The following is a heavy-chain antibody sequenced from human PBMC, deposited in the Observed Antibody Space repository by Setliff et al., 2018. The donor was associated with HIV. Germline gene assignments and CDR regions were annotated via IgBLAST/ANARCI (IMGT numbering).Heavy chain of an antibody. Sequence: GESLKISCAASGFTFSDYYMSWIRQAPGKGLEWVSAISSGGEIMFYADSVKGRFTISRDNSKNTLYLQMISLRADDTAVYYCAKSLLVAGNDYWGQGTLVTVSS. CDR2: ISSGGEIM. J-gene: IGHJ4*02. D-gene: IGHD2-8*02. CDR3: AKSLLVAGNDY. CDR1: GFTFSDYY. V-gene: IGHV3-23*01.